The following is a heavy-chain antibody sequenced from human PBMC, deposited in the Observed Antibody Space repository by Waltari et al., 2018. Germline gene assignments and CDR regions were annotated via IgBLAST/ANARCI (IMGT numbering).Heavy chain of an antibody. CDR1: GGSFSGYY. Sequence: QVQLQQWGAGLLKPSETLSLTCAVYGGSFSGYYWSWIRQPPGKGLEWIGEINHSASTNYNPSLQSRVTISVDTSKNQFSLKLSSVTAADTAVYYCARVGYDFWSGYWWGQGTLVTVSS. D-gene: IGHD3-3*01. CDR2: INHSAST. V-gene: IGHV4-34*01. J-gene: IGHJ4*02. CDR3: ARVGYDFWSGYW.